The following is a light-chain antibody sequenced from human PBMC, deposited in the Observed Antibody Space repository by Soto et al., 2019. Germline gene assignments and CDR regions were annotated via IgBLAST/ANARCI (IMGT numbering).Light chain of an antibody. Sequence: ETVMTQSPATLSVSPGERATLSCRASQSVFSSLAWYQHKPGQAPRLLIYGAATRATGIPARFSGSGSGTEFTLTISSLQSDDIEVYYCQQYHNWPAFGQGTKVDI. J-gene: IGKJ1*01. CDR2: GAA. V-gene: IGKV3-15*01. CDR1: QSVFSS. CDR3: QQYHNWPA.